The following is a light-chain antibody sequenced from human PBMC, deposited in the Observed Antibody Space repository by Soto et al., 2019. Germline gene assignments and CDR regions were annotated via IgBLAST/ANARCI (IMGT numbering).Light chain of an antibody. Sequence: AIRMTESPSSFSASTGDRVTITCRASQGISSYLAWYQQKPGKAPKLLIYAASTLQSGVPSRFSGSGSGTDFTLTISCLQSEDFATYYCQQYHSYAYTFGQGTNVDIK. CDR3: QQYHSYAYT. J-gene: IGKJ2*01. V-gene: IGKV1-8*01. CDR2: AAS. CDR1: QGISSY.